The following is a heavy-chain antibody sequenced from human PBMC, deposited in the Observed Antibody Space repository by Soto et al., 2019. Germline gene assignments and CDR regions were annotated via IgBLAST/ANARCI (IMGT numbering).Heavy chain of an antibody. CDR2: TYYRSKWYN. V-gene: IGHV6-1*01. CDR3: ARQESDFWSGYYTGPYYYYGMDV. CDR1: GDSVSSNSAA. Sequence: SQTLSLTCAISGDSVSSNSAAWSWIRQSPSRGLEWLGRTYYRSKWYNDYAVSVKSRITINPDTSKNQFSLQLNSVTPEDTAVYYCARQESDFWSGYYTGPYYYYGMDVWGQGTTVTVSS. J-gene: IGHJ6*02. D-gene: IGHD3-3*01.